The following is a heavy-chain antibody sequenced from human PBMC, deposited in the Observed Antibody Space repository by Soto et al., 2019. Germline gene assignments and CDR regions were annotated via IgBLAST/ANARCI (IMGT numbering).Heavy chain of an antibody. V-gene: IGHV3-23*01. CDR2: ISGSGGST. J-gene: IGHJ3*02. Sequence: GGSLRLSCAASGFTFSSYAMSWVRQAPGKGLEWVSAISGSGGSTYYADSVKGRFTISRDNSKNTLYLQMNSLRAEDTAVYYCAKMDPDCSGGSCYFGAFDIWGQGTMVTLSS. CDR1: GFTFSSYA. D-gene: IGHD2-15*01. CDR3: AKMDPDCSGGSCYFGAFDI.